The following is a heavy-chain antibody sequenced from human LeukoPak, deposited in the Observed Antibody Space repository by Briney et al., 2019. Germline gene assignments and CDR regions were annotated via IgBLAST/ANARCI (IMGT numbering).Heavy chain of an antibody. CDR1: GGSISSYY. J-gene: IGHJ4*02. CDR2: IYHSGST. Sequence: SETLSLTCTVSGGSISSYYWGWIRQPPGKGLEWIGSIYHSGSTYYNPSLKSRVTISVDTSKNQFSLKLSSVTAADTAVYYCAGHDFWSGYYPTKYWGQGTLVTVSS. CDR3: AGHDFWSGYYPTKY. V-gene: IGHV4-38-2*02. D-gene: IGHD3-3*01.